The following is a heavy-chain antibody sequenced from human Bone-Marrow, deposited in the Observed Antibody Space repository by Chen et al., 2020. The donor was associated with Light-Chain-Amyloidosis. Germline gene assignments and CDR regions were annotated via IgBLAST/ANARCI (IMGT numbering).Heavy chain of an antibody. V-gene: IGHV5-51*01. Sequence: DVQLAQSGPEVKKPGESMKISWKGSGNTIPNYWIGWVRQMPGKGLEWMGVIYPDDSDARYSPSFEGQVTISADKSITTAYLQWRSLKASDTAMYYCARRRDGYNFDYWGQGTLVTVSS. CDR2: IYPDDSDA. CDR1: GNTIPNYW. J-gene: IGHJ4*02. D-gene: IGHD5-12*01. CDR3: ARRRDGYNFDY.